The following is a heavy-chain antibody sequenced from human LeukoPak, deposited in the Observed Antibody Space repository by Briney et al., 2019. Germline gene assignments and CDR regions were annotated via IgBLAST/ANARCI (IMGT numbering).Heavy chain of an antibody. CDR1: GYSFTDYS. J-gene: IGHJ3*02. CDR3: ARDHDFWSGYSGGGAFDI. Sequence: ASVKVSCKASGYSFTDYSMHWVRQAPGQGLEWMGWINPNSGGTNYAQKFQGRVTMTRDTSISTAYMELSRLRSDDTAVYYCARDHDFWSGYSGGGAFDIWGQGTMVTVSS. V-gene: IGHV1-2*02. D-gene: IGHD3-3*01. CDR2: INPNSGGT.